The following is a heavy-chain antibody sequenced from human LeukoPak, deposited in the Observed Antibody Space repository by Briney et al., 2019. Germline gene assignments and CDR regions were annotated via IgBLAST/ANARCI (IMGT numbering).Heavy chain of an antibody. V-gene: IGHV3-23*01. J-gene: IGHJ6*02. CDR2: ISGSGGST. Sequence: GGSLRLFCAASGFTFSSYAMSWLREAPGKGLEWGSAISGSGGSTYYADSGKGRFTIARDNSQNTLYLQMNSLSAEDAAVYYCAEYVVHSYGNQYYYYYGMDVWGQGTTVTVSS. CDR1: GFTFSSYA. D-gene: IGHD5-18*01. CDR3: AEYVVHSYGNQYYYYYGMDV.